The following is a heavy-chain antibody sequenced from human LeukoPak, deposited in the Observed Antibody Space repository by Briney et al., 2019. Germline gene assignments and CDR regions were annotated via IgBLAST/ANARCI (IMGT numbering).Heavy chain of an antibody. D-gene: IGHD3-3*01. V-gene: IGHV1-69*13. J-gene: IGHJ6*02. CDR2: IIPIFGTA. Sequence: SVTVSCKASGGTFSSYAISWVRQAPGQGLEWMGGIIPIFGTANYAQKFQGRVTITADESTSTAYVELSSLRSEDTAVYYCARGRYDFWSGYYRPYYYGMDVWGQGTTVTVSS. CDR1: GGTFSSYA. CDR3: ARGRYDFWSGYYRPYYYGMDV.